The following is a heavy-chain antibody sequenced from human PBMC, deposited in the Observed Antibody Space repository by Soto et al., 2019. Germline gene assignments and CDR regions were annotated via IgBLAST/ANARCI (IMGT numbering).Heavy chain of an antibody. D-gene: IGHD3-9*01. CDR1: GFAFNSFS. V-gene: IGHV3-23*01. CDR2: ISSGGGST. J-gene: IGHJ4*02. Sequence: GGSLRLSCAASGFAFNSFSMSWVRQAPGKGLDWVSGISSGGGSTWYADSVRGRFTISRDNSKNILYLEINSLRAEDTARYYCAKEGAVLTFENCGQGTMVTVS. CDR3: AKEGAVLTFEN.